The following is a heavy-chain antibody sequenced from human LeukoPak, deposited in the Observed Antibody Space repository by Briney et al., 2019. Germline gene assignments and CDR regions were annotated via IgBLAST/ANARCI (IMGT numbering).Heavy chain of an antibody. Sequence: PSETLSLTCTVSGGSISSYYWSWIRQSAGKGLEWIGRIYTGGSTNYNPSLKSRVTMSVDTSKNQFSLKLSSVTAADTAVYYCARRPVGATTRYFDYWGQGTLVTVSS. V-gene: IGHV4-4*07. D-gene: IGHD1-26*01. CDR2: IYTGGST. J-gene: IGHJ4*02. CDR1: GGSISSYY. CDR3: ARRPVGATTRYFDY.